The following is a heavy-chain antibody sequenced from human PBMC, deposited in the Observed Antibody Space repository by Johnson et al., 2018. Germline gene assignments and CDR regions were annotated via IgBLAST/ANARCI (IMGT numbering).Heavy chain of an antibody. J-gene: IGHJ1*01. V-gene: IGHV3-20*04. CDR3: AKVRGYSGSYRDQCQH. Sequence: VQLLESGGGVVRPGGSLRLSCAASGFTFDDYGMSWVRQAPGKGLEWVSGINWNSGNIGYADSVKGRFTISRDNAKNSLHRQMNSLRAEDTALYYCAKVRGYSGSYRDQCQHWGQGTLVTVSS. CDR1: GFTFDDYG. D-gene: IGHD1-26*01. CDR2: INWNSGNI.